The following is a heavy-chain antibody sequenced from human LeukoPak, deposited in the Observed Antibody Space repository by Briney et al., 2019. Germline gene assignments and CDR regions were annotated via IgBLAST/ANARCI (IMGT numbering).Heavy chain of an antibody. CDR3: ARSKSYSSGWTDFDY. J-gene: IGHJ4*02. V-gene: IGHV3-13*01. D-gene: IGHD6-19*01. Sequence: GGSLRLSCVAPGFSVSSHDRHWVPQHTGKGLEWVSVIGTAGNTYYADSVKGRFTISRENAKNSLYLQMDNLRAGDTAVYYCARSKSYSSGWTDFDYWGQGTLVTVSS. CDR1: GFSVSSHD. CDR2: IGTAGNT.